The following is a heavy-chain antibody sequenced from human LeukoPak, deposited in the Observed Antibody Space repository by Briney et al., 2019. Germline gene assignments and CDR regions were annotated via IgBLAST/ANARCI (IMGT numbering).Heavy chain of an antibody. Sequence: SETLSLTCTVSGGSISSYYWSWIRQPPGKGLEWLGYIYYSGSTNYNPSLKSRVTISVDTSKNQFSLKLSSVTAADTAVYYCARNSPRPYYYDSSGYHPAHFDYWGQGTLVTVSS. CDR1: GGSISSYY. CDR2: IYYSGST. CDR3: ARNSPRPYYYDSSGYHPAHFDY. J-gene: IGHJ4*02. D-gene: IGHD3-22*01. V-gene: IGHV4-59*01.